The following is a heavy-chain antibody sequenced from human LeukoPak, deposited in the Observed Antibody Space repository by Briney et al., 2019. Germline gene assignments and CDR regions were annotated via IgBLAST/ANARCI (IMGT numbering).Heavy chain of an antibody. CDR3: ATGPYYDILTGYLDY. CDR2: ISAYNGNT. J-gene: IGHJ4*02. V-gene: IGHV1-18*01. D-gene: IGHD3-9*01. CDR1: GYTFTSYG. Sequence: ASVKVSCKASGYTFTSYGISWVRQAPGQGLEWMGWISAYNGNTNYAQKLQGRVTMTTDTSTSTAYMELRSLRSDDTAVYYCATGPYYDILTGYLDYWGQGTLVTVSS.